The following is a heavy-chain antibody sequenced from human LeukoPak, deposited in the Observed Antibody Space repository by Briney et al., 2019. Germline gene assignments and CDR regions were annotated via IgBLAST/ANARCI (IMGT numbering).Heavy chain of an antibody. CDR1: GFTFSSYA. J-gene: IGHJ4*02. V-gene: IGHV3-23*01. Sequence: GGSLRLSCAASGFTFSSYAMSWVRQAPGKGLEWVSAISGSGGSTYYADSVKGRFTISRDNSKNTLYLQMNSLRAEDTAVYYCARHEARVAAAGTPCDYWGQGTLVTVSS. CDR3: ARHEARVAAAGTPCDY. D-gene: IGHD6-13*01. CDR2: ISGSGGST.